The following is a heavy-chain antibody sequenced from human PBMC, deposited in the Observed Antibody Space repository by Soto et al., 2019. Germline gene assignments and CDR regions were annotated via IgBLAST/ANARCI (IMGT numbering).Heavy chain of an antibody. J-gene: IGHJ6*02. D-gene: IGHD3-10*01. CDR3: AREEQYGSGSYSVYYYGMDV. CDR2: IWFDGSNK. CDR1: GFTFRRYG. Sequence: QVQLVESGGGVVQPGRSLRVSCAASGFTFRRYGMHWVRQAPGKGLEWVAVIWFDGSNKYYADSVKGRFTISRDNSKNTLSLQMNSLRAEDTGVYYCAREEQYGSGSYSVYYYGMDVWGQGTTVTVSS. V-gene: IGHV3-33*01.